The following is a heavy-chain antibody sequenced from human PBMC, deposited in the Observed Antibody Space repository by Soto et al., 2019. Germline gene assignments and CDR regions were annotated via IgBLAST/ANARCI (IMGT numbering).Heavy chain of an antibody. Sequence: LRLSCVASGFTFSNYGMNWVRQAPGKGLEWVSAISDSGGSTFYADSAKGRFTISRDNSKNTLYLQMNGLRSEDTAIYYCAAALSGYTPNYDYWGQGTPVTVYS. CDR3: AAALSGYTPNYDY. J-gene: IGHJ4*02. CDR2: ISDSGGST. CDR1: GFTFSNYG. V-gene: IGHV3-23*01. D-gene: IGHD5-18*01.